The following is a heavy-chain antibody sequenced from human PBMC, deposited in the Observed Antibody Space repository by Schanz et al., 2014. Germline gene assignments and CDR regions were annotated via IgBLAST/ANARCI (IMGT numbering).Heavy chain of an antibody. Sequence: VQLVESGGGLVKPGGSLRLSCAASGFTLSNSDMHWVRQGTGKGLEWVSTIGYLGDTYYPDSVKGRFTVSRDSGQNSLYLQMNSLRAEDTAVYYCARDLEGYDGGGGGFDPWGQGTLVTVSS. D-gene: IGHD2-21*01. CDR3: ARDLEGYDGGGGGFDP. V-gene: IGHV3-13*01. CDR2: IGYLGDT. J-gene: IGHJ5*02. CDR1: GFTLSNSD.